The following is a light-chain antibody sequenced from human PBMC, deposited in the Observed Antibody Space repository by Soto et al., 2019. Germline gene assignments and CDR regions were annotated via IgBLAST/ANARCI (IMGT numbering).Light chain of an antibody. J-gene: IGLJ1*01. V-gene: IGLV2-14*01. CDR1: NSAVGGYNY. CDR2: EVS. CDR3: SCYISSTTFYV. Sequence: QSVLTQPASVSGSPGQSIPISCPGTNSAVGGYNYVSWYQQHPGKAPKLMIYEVSSRPLGVSGRFSGSKSGNTSSLTISWLQAEDEADYYCSCYISSTTFYVFGTGTKFTVL.